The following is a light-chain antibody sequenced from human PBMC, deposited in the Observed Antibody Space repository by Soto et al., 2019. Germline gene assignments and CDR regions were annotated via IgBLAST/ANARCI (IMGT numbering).Light chain of an antibody. CDR1: QSVSNSY. CDR2: AAS. Sequence: EIVLTQSPGILSLSPGERATLSCRASQSVSNSYLAWYQQNPGQAPRLLMYAASNRATGIPARFSGSGSGTDFTLTISRLEPEDFAVYYCEQFPTWTFGQGTKVEIK. CDR3: EQFPTWT. V-gene: IGKV3-20*01. J-gene: IGKJ1*01.